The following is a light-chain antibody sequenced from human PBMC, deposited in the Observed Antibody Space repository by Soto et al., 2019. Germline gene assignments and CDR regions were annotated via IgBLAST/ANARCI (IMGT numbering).Light chain of an antibody. CDR1: QSVSSN. Sequence: EIVMTQSPATLSVSPGERDTLSCRASQSVSSNLAWYQQKPGQAPRLLIYVASTMATGIPARFSGSGSGTEFTLTISSLQSEDFAVYYCQQYNNCPLYTFGQGTKLEIK. V-gene: IGKV3-15*01. J-gene: IGKJ2*01. CDR2: VAS. CDR3: QQYNNCPLYT.